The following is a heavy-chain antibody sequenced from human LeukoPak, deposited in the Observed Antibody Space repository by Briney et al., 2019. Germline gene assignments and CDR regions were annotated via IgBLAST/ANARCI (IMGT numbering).Heavy chain of an antibody. CDR1: GGSISGYY. Sequence: SETLSLTCSVSGGSISGYYWTWVRQPPGKGLEWIGQIHYSGRADYNPPLKSRITMSVDTSRSQISLKLSSVTAADTAIYYCVRFGVNYDMDVWGQGTTVTVFS. D-gene: IGHD3-16*01. CDR3: VRFGVNYDMDV. CDR2: IHYSGRA. V-gene: IGHV4-59*01. J-gene: IGHJ6*02.